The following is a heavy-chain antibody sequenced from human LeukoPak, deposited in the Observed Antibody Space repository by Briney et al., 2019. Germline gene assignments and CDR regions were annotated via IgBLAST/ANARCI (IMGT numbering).Heavy chain of an antibody. J-gene: IGHJ6*02. CDR2: IYHSGST. V-gene: IGHV4-30-2*05. Sequence: SETLSLTCTVSGGSISSGGYYWSWIRQPPGKGLEWIGYIYHSGSTYYNPSLKSRVTISVDTSKNQFSLKLSSVTAADTAVYYCASPPAAPPYGMDVWGQGTTVTVSS. CDR1: GGSISSGGYY. CDR3: ASPPAAPPYGMDV. D-gene: IGHD2-2*01.